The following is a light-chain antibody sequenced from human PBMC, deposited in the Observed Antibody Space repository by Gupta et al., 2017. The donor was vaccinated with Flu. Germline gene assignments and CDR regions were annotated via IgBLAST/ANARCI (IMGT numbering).Light chain of an antibody. V-gene: IGKV3-20*01. CDR1: QSVSSTF. CDR3: HQDQSSPPT. J-gene: IGKJ1*01. Sequence: EIVLTQSPGILSMSPGDGVTLSCRASQSVSSTFLAWYQQKPGQAPKLLIYGASTSATGIADTISGGGSARDFTLTISRLVPEDVVVYYCHQDQSSPPTFGPGTKVEI. CDR2: GAS.